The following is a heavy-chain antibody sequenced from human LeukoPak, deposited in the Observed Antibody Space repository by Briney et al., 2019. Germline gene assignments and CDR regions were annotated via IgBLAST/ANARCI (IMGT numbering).Heavy chain of an antibody. V-gene: IGHV3-66*01. Sequence: GGSLRLSCAVSGFTVSSDYMSWVRQAPGKGLEWVSVIYSDGNTYYADSVKGRFTISRDDFKNTLYLRVNNLRAEDTAVYFCASGSTWISFDYWGQGTLVTVSS. D-gene: IGHD6-6*01. CDR3: ASGSTWISFDY. CDR2: IYSDGNT. CDR1: GFTVSSDY. J-gene: IGHJ4*02.